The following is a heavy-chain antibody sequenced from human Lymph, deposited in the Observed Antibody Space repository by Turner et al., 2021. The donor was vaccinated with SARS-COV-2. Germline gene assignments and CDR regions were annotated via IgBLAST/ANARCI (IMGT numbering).Heavy chain of an antibody. D-gene: IGHD3-3*01. Sequence: QVQLVQSGAEVKKPGASVKVPCKASGYSFTGYYRHWVRQAPGQGLEWMGWINPNSGGTNYAQKFQGRGTMTRETSISTAYMELSRLRSDDTAVYYCARDVERYNDFWSGYSGGYGLDVWGQGTTVTVSS. CDR3: ARDVERYNDFWSGYSGGYGLDV. V-gene: IGHV1-2*02. CDR2: INPNSGGT. CDR1: GYSFTGYY. J-gene: IGHJ6*02.